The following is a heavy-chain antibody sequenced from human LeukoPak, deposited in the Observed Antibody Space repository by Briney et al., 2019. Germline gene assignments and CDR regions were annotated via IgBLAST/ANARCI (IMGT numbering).Heavy chain of an antibody. CDR2: MNPNSGNT. CDR3: ARVPRRGDRFDP. Sequence: ASVKVSCKASGYTFTSYYMHWVRQATGQGLEWMGWMNPNSGNTGYAQKFQGRVTMTRNTSISTAYMELSSLRSEDTAVYYCARVPRRGDRFDPWGQGTLVTVSS. D-gene: IGHD3-10*01. CDR1: GYTFTSYY. J-gene: IGHJ5*02. V-gene: IGHV1-8*02.